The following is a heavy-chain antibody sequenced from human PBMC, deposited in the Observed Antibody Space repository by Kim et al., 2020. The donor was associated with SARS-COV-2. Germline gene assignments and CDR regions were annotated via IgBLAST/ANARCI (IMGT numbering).Heavy chain of an antibody. CDR2: LHSSGGL. J-gene: IGHJ4*02. Sequence: SETLSLTCTVSGDSMSTGSYYWGWVRQSPGKGLEWIGSLHSSGGLHYNPPLHSRLTVSMHVPNNQSSLKFTSATAAASAVCYCKREVNWGQHFHWGQGT. CDR1: GDSMSTGSYY. D-gene: IGHD7-27*01. CDR3: KREVNWGQHFH. V-gene: IGHV4-39*07.